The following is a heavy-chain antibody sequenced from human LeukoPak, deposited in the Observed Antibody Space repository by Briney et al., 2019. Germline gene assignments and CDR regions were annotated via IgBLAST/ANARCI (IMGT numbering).Heavy chain of an antibody. Sequence: GGSLRLSCAASGFTFGSYAMSWVRQAPGKGLEWVSGVSGSGVSTYYADSVQGRFTISRDNSKNTLYLQMSSLRVDDTATYYCAKDALTLGSNWNRRSKTDHEYWGQGTLVTVSS. V-gene: IGHV3-23*01. CDR2: VSGSGVST. D-gene: IGHD1-20*01. J-gene: IGHJ4*02. CDR1: GFTFGSYA. CDR3: AKDALTLGSNWNRRSKTDHEY.